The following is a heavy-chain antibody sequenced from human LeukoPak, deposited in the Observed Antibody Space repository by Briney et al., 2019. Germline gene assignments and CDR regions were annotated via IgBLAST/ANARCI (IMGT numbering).Heavy chain of an antibody. CDR1: GGSISSYY. D-gene: IGHD1-14*01. CDR2: IYYSGST. J-gene: IGHJ5*02. V-gene: IGHV4-59*01. CDR3: ARDTGWFDP. Sequence: SETLSLTCTVSGGSISSYYWSWIRQPPGKGLEWIGYIYYSGSTNYNPSLKSRVTISVDTSKNQFSLKLSSVTAADTAVYYCARDTGWFDPWGQGTLVTVSS.